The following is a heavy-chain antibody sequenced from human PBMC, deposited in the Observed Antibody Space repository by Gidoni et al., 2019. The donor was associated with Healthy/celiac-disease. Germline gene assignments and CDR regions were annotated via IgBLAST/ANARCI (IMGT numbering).Heavy chain of an antibody. V-gene: IGHV4-31*03. J-gene: IGHJ4*02. CDR2: IYYSGST. CDR3: ARLDLRETYYFDY. CDR1: AGSISSGGYY. Sequence: QVQLQESGPGLVKPSQPLSLTCTVSAGSISSGGYYWSWIRQQPGKGLEWTRYIYYSGSTYYNPSLKSRVTISVDTSKNQFSLKLSSVTAADTAVYYCARLDLRETYYFDYWGQGTLVTVSS.